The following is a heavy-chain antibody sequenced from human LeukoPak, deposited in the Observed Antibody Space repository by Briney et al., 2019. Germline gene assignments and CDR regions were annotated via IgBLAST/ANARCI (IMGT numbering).Heavy chain of an antibody. J-gene: IGHJ3*02. CDR3: ARSRLRDDAFDI. V-gene: IGHV1-46*01. Sequence: ASVEVSCKASGYTFINYYLHWVRQAPGHGLEWMAIINPSGGSTSYAQKFQGRVTMTRDTSTSAVYMELSSLRSEDTAVYYCARSRLRDDAFDIWGQGTMVTVSS. CDR2: INPSGGST. CDR1: GYTFINYY. D-gene: IGHD2-21*02.